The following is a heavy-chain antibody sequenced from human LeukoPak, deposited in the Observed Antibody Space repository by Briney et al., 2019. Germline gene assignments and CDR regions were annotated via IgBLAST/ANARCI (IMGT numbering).Heavy chain of an antibody. CDR1: GYTFTSYG. CDR3: ASRYSGSYPDAFGI. Sequence: ASVKVSCKASGYTFTSYGISWVRQAPGQGLEWMGWISAYNGNTNYAQKLQGRVTMTTDTSTSTAYMELRSLRSDDTAVYYCASRYSGSYPDAFGIWGQGTMVTVSS. CDR2: ISAYNGNT. J-gene: IGHJ3*02. D-gene: IGHD1-26*01. V-gene: IGHV1-18*01.